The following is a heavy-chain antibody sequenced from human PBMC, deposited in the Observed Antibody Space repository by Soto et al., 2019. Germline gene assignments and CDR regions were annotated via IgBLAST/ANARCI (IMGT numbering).Heavy chain of an antibody. CDR1: GGSISSGGYY. J-gene: IGHJ4*02. CDR3: ARFNDRYYDSSGGLDY. CDR2: IYYSGST. D-gene: IGHD3-22*01. Sequence: KPSETLSLTCTVSGGSISSGGYYWSWIRQHPGKGLEWIGYIYYSGSTYYNPSLKSRVTISVDTSKNQFSLKLSSVTAADTAVYYCARFNDRYYDSSGGLDYWGQGTLVTVSS. V-gene: IGHV4-31*03.